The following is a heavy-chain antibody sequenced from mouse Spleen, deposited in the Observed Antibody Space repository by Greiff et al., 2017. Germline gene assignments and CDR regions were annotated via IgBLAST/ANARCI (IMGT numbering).Heavy chain of an antibody. CDR2: ISNLAYSI. D-gene: IGHD3-3*01. CDR1: GFTFSDYG. Sequence: EVQLVESGGGLVQPGGSLKLSCAASGFTFSDYGMAWVRQAPRKGPEWVAFISNLAYSIYYADTVTGRFTISRENAKNTLYLEMSSLRSEDTAMYYCARQRAGYFDYWGQGTTLTVSS. V-gene: IGHV5-15*01. CDR3: ARQRAGYFDY. J-gene: IGHJ2*01.